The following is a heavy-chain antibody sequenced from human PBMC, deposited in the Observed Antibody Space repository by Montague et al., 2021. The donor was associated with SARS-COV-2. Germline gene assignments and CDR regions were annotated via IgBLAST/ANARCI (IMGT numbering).Heavy chain of an antibody. Sequence: SETLSLTCTVYGGSISSSSYYWGWIRQPPGKGLEWIGSIYYSGSTYYNPSLKSRVTISVDTSKNQFYLKLSSVTAADTAVYYCASERIYGSECYYNPFLLVDYWGQGTLVTVSS. D-gene: IGHD3-10*01. CDR1: GGSISSSSYY. CDR2: IYYSGST. J-gene: IGHJ4*03. CDR3: ASERIYGSECYYNPFLLVDY. V-gene: IGHV4-39*01.